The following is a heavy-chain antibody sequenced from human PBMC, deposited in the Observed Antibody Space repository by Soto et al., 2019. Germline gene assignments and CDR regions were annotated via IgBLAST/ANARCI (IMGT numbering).Heavy chain of an antibody. CDR1: GYTFINYY. J-gene: IGHJ4*02. V-gene: IGHV1-2*02. CDR3: ARPPGYISDWHYFDL. CDR2: ISPKSGGT. D-gene: IGHD2-21*02. Sequence: QVQLVQSGAEVKKPGASVKASCEASGYTFINYYMHWVRQAPGQGFEWMGRISPKSGGTNYAQKFQGRVRMTWDTSLKTAYMELSSLKSDDTAVYYCARPPGYISDWHYFDLWGQGTLVTVSS.